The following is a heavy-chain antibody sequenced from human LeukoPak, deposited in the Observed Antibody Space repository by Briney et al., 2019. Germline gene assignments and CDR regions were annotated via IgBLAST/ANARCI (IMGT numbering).Heavy chain of an antibody. D-gene: IGHD4-17*01. CDR1: GFTFSSYS. Sequence: AGGSLRLSCAASGFTFSSYSMNWVRQAPGKGLEWVSSISSSSSYIYYADSVRGRFTISRDNAKNSLYLQMNSLRAEDTAVYYCARDLTAVTAGYWYFDLWGRGTQVTVSS. CDR3: ARDLTAVTAGYWYFDL. J-gene: IGHJ2*01. V-gene: IGHV3-21*01. CDR2: ISSSSSYI.